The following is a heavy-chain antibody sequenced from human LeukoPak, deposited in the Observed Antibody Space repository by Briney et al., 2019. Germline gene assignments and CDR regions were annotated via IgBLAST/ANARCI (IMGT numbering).Heavy chain of an antibody. J-gene: IGHJ4*02. Sequence: GGSLRLSCAASGFTFSSYAMSWVRQAPGKGLEWVSAISGSGGSTYYADSVKGRFTISRDNSKNTLYLQMNSLRAEGTAVYYCAKAPYSSSWYDNYFDYWGQGTLVTVSS. V-gene: IGHV3-23*01. CDR2: ISGSGGST. CDR3: AKAPYSSSWYDNYFDY. D-gene: IGHD6-13*01. CDR1: GFTFSSYA.